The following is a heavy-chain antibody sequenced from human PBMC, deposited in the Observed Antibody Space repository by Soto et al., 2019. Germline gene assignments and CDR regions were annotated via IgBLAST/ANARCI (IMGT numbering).Heavy chain of an antibody. J-gene: IGHJ3*02. Sequence: SQTLSLTCAISGDSVSSNSAAWNWIRQSPSRGLEWLGRTYYRSKWYNDYAVSVKSRITINPDTSKNQFSLQLNSVTPEDTAVYYCASSGVVVTAIGAGEDAFDIWGQGTMVTVSS. D-gene: IGHD2-21*02. CDR1: GDSVSSNSAA. CDR2: TYYRSKWYN. V-gene: IGHV6-1*01. CDR3: ASSGVVVTAIGAGEDAFDI.